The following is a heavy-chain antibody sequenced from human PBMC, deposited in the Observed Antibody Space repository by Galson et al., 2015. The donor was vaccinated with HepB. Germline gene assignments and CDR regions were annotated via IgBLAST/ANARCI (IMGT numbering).Heavy chain of an antibody. CDR3: AREGLRGYYDSTGYFPFDY. CDR2: ISADNGNT. CDR1: GHFFTHFG. Sequence: SVKVSCKASGHFFTHFGINWVRQAPGQGLEWMGWISADNGNTKYAQKFQGRVTMTTDTSTSTAYVEVRSLRSDDTAVYYCAREGLRGYYDSTGYFPFDYWGQGSLVTVSS. V-gene: IGHV1-18*01. J-gene: IGHJ4*02. D-gene: IGHD3-22*01.